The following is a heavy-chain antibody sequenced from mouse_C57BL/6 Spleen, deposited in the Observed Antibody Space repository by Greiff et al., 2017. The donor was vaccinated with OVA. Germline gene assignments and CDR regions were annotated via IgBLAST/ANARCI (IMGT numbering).Heavy chain of an antibody. CDR3: ARQDGYYGAMDY. D-gene: IGHD2-3*01. CDR1: EYEFPSHD. CDR2: INSDGGST. Sequence: EVKLMESGGGLVQPGESLKLSCESNEYEFPSHDMSWVRKTPEKRLELVAAINSDGGSTYYPDTMERRFIISRDNTKKTLYLQMSSLRSEDTALYYCARQDGYYGAMDYWGQGTSVTVSS. J-gene: IGHJ4*01. V-gene: IGHV5-2*01.